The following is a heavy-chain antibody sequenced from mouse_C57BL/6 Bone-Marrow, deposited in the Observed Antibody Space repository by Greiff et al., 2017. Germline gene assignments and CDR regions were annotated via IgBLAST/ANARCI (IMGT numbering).Heavy chain of an antibody. J-gene: IGHJ1*03. V-gene: IGHV1-77*01. CDR2: IGPGSGST. CDR3: ARAGQGRRDVVRWYFDV. Sequence: VQVKESGAELVTPGASVKISCKASGYTFTDYSINWVKQRPGQGLEWIGNIGPGSGSTYYNEKFKGKATLTADTSSSAAYMQLSRLTSEDSAVYFCARAGQGRRDVVRWYFDVWGTGTTVTVSS. D-gene: IGHD2-14*01. CDR1: GYTFTDYS.